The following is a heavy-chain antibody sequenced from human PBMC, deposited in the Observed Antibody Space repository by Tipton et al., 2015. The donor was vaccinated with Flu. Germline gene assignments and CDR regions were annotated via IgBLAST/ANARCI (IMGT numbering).Heavy chain of an antibody. CDR1: GGSISNYY. V-gene: IGHV4-59*01. D-gene: IGHD3-10*01. Sequence: LRLSCNVSGGSISNYYWSWIRQPPGKGLEWIGYIYYSGSTNYNPSLKSRVTISVDTSKNQFSLKLSSVTAADTAVYYCARDILLLSWFDPWGQGTLVTVSS. CDR3: ARDILLLSWFDP. J-gene: IGHJ5*02. CDR2: IYYSGST.